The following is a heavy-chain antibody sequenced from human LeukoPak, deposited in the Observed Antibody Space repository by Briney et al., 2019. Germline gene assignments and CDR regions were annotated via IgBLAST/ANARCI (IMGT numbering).Heavy chain of an antibody. Sequence: GGSLRLSCAASGFTFSSYSMNWVRQAPGKGLEWVAVISYDGSNKYYADSVKGRFTISRDNSKNTLYLQMNSLRAEDTAVYYCAKGTAGSWYGWFDPWGQGTLVTVSS. CDR1: GFTFSSYS. J-gene: IGHJ5*02. CDR2: ISYDGSNK. D-gene: IGHD6-13*01. V-gene: IGHV3-30*18. CDR3: AKGTAGSWYGWFDP.